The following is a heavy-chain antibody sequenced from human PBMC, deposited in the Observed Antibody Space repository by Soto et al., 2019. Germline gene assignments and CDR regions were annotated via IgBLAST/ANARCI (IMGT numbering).Heavy chain of an antibody. V-gene: IGHV3-21*01. CDR2: ISSSSSYI. CDR3: ARDIYYYDSSGYYYYYYGMDD. CDR1: GFTFSSYS. Sequence: GGSLRLSCAASGFTFSSYSMNWVRQAPGKGLEWVSSISSSSSYIYYADSVKGRFTISRDNAKNSLYLQMNSLRAEDTAVYYCARDIYYYDSSGYYYYYYGMDDWGQGTTVTVSS. J-gene: IGHJ6*02. D-gene: IGHD3-22*01.